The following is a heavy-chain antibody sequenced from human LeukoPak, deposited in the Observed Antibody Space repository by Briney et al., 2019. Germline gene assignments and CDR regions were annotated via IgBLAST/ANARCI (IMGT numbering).Heavy chain of an antibody. Sequence: ASVKVSCKASGGTFSSYAISWVRQAPGQGLEWMGWISAYNGNTNYAQKLQGRVTMTTDTSTSTAYMELRSLRSDDTAVYYCARASVRGSSDFDYWGQGTLVTVSS. D-gene: IGHD3-10*01. CDR3: ARASVRGSSDFDY. V-gene: IGHV1-18*01. J-gene: IGHJ4*02. CDR1: GGTFSSYA. CDR2: ISAYNGNT.